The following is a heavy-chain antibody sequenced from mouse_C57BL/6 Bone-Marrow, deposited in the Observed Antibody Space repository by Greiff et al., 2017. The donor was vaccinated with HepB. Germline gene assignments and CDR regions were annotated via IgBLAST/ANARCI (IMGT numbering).Heavy chain of an antibody. CDR3: TSTLMDY. V-gene: IGHV14-4*01. D-gene: IGHD2-1*01. Sequence: VQLQHSGAELVRPGASVKLSCTASGFNIKDDYMHWVKQRPAQGLEWIGWIDPENGDTEYASKFQGKATITADTSSNTAYLQLSSLTSEDTAVYYCTSTLMDYWGQGTAVTVSS. CDR1: GFNIKDDY. J-gene: IGHJ4*01. CDR2: IDPENGDT.